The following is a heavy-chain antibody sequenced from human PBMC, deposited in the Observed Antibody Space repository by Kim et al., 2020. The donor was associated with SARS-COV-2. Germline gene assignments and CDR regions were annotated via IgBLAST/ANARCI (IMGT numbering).Heavy chain of an antibody. Sequence: TYYADSVKGRFTISRDNSKSAMYLEMSGQRPEDTAAYYCAKDGAAGAFEYWGQGTLVTVSS. V-gene: IGHV3-23*01. CDR3: AKDGAAGAFEY. J-gene: IGHJ4*02. CDR2: T. D-gene: IGHD6-13*01.